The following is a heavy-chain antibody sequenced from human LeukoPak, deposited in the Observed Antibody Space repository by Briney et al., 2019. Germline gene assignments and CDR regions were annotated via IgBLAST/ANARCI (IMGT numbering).Heavy chain of an antibody. Sequence: PGGSLRLSCAASGFTVSSNYMSWVRQAPGKGLEWVSVIYSGGSTYYADSVKGRFTISRDNSKNTLYLQMNSLRAEDTAVYYCAKEGTGQYYDYVWGSYRYYFDYWGQGTLVTVSS. J-gene: IGHJ4*02. CDR1: GFTVSSNY. V-gene: IGHV3-53*01. CDR3: AKEGTGQYYDYVWGSYRYYFDY. CDR2: IYSGGST. D-gene: IGHD3-16*02.